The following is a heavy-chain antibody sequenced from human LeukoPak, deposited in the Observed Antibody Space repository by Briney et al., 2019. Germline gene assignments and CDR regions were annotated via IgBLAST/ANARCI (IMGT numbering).Heavy chain of an antibody. CDR3: ARGDYDFWSGPDY. D-gene: IGHD3-3*01. CDR2: IYYSGST. CDR1: GGSISSYY. Sequence: SETLSLTCTVSGGSISSYYRSWIRQPPGKGLEWIGYIYYSGSTNYNPSLKSRVTISVDTSKNQFSLKLSSVTAADTAVYYCARGDYDFWSGPDYWGQGTLVTVSS. V-gene: IGHV4-59*01. J-gene: IGHJ4*02.